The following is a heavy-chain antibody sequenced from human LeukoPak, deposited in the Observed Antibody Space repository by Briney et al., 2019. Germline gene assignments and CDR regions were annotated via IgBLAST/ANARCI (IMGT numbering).Heavy chain of an antibody. J-gene: IGHJ4*02. CDR3: ARSSSRYCSGGSCYSGVLGYFDY. D-gene: IGHD2-15*01. CDR1: GFTFSSYG. Sequence: GGSLRLSCAASGFTFSSYGMHWVRQAPGKGLEGVAVISYDGINKYYADSVKGRFTISRDNAKNSLYLQMNSLRAEDTAVYYCARSSSRYCSGGSCYSGVLGYFDYWGQGTLVTVSS. CDR2: ISYDGINK. V-gene: IGHV3-30*03.